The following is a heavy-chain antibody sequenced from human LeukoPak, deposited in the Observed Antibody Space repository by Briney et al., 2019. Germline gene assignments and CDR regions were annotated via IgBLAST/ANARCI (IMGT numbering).Heavy chain of an antibody. D-gene: IGHD3-9*01. J-gene: IGHJ4*02. CDR2: ST. Sequence: QAGGSLRLSCAASGFTFSSYAMSWVRQAPGKGLEWVSTSTYYADSVKGRFTISRANSENTLYLQMNNLRAEDTAVYYCARVTGYMIEDYFDYWGQGILVTVSS. V-gene: IGHV3-23*01. CDR1: GFTFSSYA. CDR3: ARVTGYMIEDYFDY.